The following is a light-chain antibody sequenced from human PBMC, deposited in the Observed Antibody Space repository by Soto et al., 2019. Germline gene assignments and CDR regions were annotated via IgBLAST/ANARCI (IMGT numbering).Light chain of an antibody. CDR3: EQYAIRPPVT. Sequence: EIVMTQSPATLSVSPGERATLSYRSSQSVRNGLAWYQQKPGQAPRLLIYDASTRATGIPARFSGSGSGTEFTLTISSLQSEDFAVYYCEQYAIRPPVTFGQGTRLEIE. CDR2: DAS. V-gene: IGKV3-15*01. CDR1: QSVRNG. J-gene: IGKJ5*01.